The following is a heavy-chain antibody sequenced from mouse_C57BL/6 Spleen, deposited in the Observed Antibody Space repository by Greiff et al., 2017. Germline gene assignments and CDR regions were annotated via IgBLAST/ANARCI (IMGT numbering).Heavy chain of an antibody. V-gene: IGHV1-81*01. CDR1: GYTFTSYG. J-gene: IGHJ4*01. CDR2: IYPRSGNT. CDR3: ARDMDEGYAMDY. Sequence: QVQLQQSGAELARPGASVKLSCKASGYTFTSYGISWVKQRTGQGLEWIGEIYPRSGNTYYNEKFKGKATLTADKSSSTAYMELRSLTSEDAAVYFCARDMDEGYAMDYWGQGTSVTVSS.